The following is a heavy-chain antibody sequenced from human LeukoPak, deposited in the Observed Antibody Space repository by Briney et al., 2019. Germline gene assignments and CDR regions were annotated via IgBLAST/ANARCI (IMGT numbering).Heavy chain of an antibody. CDR1: GFIFSNSA. Sequence: QPGGSLRLSYAASGFIFSNSAMHWVRQAPGKGLEWVAVTSYEGSNKYYTDSVKGRFTISRDNSKNTLYLQMNSLRAEDTAVYYCAKDIEEWLVKGGGCFDYWGQGTLVTVS. J-gene: IGHJ4*02. D-gene: IGHD6-19*01. CDR2: TSYEGSNK. CDR3: AKDIEEWLVKGGGCFDY. V-gene: IGHV3-30*18.